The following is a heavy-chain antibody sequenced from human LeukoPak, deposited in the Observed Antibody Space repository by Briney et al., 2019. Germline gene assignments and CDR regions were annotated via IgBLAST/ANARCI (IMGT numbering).Heavy chain of an antibody. Sequence: ASVKVSCKASGGTFSSYAISWVRQAPGQGLKWMGRIIPILGIANYAQKFQGRVTITAYKSTSTAYMELSSLRSEDTAVYYCARDEDSSGYYYVYWGQGTLVTVSS. J-gene: IGHJ4*02. D-gene: IGHD3-22*01. V-gene: IGHV1-69*04. CDR1: GGTFSSYA. CDR2: IIPILGIA. CDR3: ARDEDSSGYYYVY.